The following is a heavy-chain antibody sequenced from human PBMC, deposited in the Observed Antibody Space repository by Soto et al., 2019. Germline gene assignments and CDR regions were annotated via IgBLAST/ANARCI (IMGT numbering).Heavy chain of an antibody. J-gene: IGHJ5*02. Sequence: QVQLVESGGGVIQPGRSLRLSCEWSGFSLRGYAIHWVRQAPGKGLEWVAVIGYDGIRKNYADSVRGRFTVSRESSKDMVYLQMDSLKVEDTALYYCARDVDTTSHFNRFDPWGQGVMVSVSS. CDR3: ARDVDTTSHFNRFDP. D-gene: IGHD5-18*01. V-gene: IGHV3-33*01. CDR2: IGYDGIRK. CDR1: GFSLRGYA.